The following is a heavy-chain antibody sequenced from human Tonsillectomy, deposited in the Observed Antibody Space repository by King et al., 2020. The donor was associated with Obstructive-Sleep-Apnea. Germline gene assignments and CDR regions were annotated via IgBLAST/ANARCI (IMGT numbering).Heavy chain of an antibody. CDR2: IDGSGGKT. Sequence: EVQLVESGGDLVQPGGSLRLSCAASGFTFINYAMTWVRQAPGSGLEWVSTIDGSGGKTYYADSVKGRFTISRDNSKNTLYLQMNSLRAEDTAVYYCAKAGIAVGGTWSSGDYWGQGTLVTVSS. D-gene: IGHD6-19*01. J-gene: IGHJ4*02. CDR3: AKAGIAVGGTWSSGDY. V-gene: IGHV3-23*04. CDR1: GFTFINYA.